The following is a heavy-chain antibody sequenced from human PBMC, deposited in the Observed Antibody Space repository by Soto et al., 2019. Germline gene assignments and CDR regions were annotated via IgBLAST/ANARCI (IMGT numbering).Heavy chain of an antibody. CDR3: ESGSVTTLGDGFDI. V-gene: IGHV3-66*01. CDR1: GFTLSSNY. CDR2: MDSGGST. D-gene: IGHD4-17*01. J-gene: IGHJ3*02. Sequence: GGSLRLSCAASGFTLSSNYMSWVRQAPGKGLEWVSGMDSGGSTYYADSVKGRFTISRDNSKNTQYLQMNSLRAEDTGVYYCESGSVTTLGDGFDIWGLGTMVTVSS.